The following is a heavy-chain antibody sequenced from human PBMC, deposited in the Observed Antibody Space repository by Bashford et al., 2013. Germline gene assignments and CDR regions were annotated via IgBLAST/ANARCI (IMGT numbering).Heavy chain of an antibody. Sequence: SSETLSLTCTVSGGSISSYYWSWIRQPPGKGLEWIGYIYYSGSTNYNPSLKSRVTISVDTSKNQFSLKLSSVTAADTAVYYCARWNTVTHFDYWGQGTLVTVSS. V-gene: IGHV4-59*01. D-gene: IGHD4-17*01. CDR3: ARWNTVTHFDY. J-gene: IGHJ4*02. CDR2: IYYSGST. CDR1: GGSISSYY.